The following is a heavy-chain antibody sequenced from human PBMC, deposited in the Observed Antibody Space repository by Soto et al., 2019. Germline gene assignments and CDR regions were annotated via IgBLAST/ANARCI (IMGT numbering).Heavy chain of an antibody. CDR1: GFSFSTHG. CDR2: IWNDGSDK. D-gene: IGHD3-3*01. V-gene: IGHV3-33*01. CDR3: ASVFLDKASNWFDP. J-gene: IGHJ5*02. Sequence: PGGSLRLSCAASGFSFSTHGLHWVRQAPGKEMEWVAVIWNDGSDKYYGDSVKGLFTISRDNSKNTLYLQMNSLRVEDTAVYHCASVFLDKASNWFDPWGQGTLVTVSS.